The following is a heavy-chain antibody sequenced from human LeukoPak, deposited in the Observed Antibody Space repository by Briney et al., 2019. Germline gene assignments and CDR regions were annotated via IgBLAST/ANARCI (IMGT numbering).Heavy chain of an antibody. CDR1: GYSISGSNYY. CDR2: IYTSEST. CDR3: ARGLWFGDENPPYFDY. J-gene: IGHJ4*02. D-gene: IGHD3-10*01. V-gene: IGHV4-61*02. Sequence: PSETLSLTCTVSGYSISGSNYYWSWIRQPAGKGLEWIGRIYTSESTNYNPSLKSRVTISVDTSRNQFSLKLSSVTAADTAVYYCARGLWFGDENPPYFDYWGQGILVTVSS.